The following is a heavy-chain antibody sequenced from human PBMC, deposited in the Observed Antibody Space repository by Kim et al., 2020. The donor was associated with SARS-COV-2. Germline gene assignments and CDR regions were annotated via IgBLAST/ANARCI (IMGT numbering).Heavy chain of an antibody. V-gene: IGHV3-48*02. CDR3: ARSGNFRVDY. CDR1: GFTFSSYS. J-gene: IGHJ4*02. Sequence: GGSLRLSCAASGFTFSSYSMNWVRQAPGKGLEWVSYISSSSTIYYADSVKGRFTISRDNAKNSVYLQMNSLRDEDTAVDYCARSGNFRVDYGGQGTLGTV. CDR2: ISSSSTI.